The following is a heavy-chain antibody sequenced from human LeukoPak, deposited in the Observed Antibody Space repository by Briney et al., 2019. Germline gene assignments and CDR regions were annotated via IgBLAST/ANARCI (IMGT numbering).Heavy chain of an antibody. Sequence: SETLSLTCIVSGDSINSNNYYWGWIRQPPGKGLEWIGSIYYSGSTYYNPSLKSRVTISVDTSKNQFSLKLSSVTAADTAAYYCARDGDGLYFDYWGQGTLVTVSS. CDR1: GDSINSNNYY. CDR2: IYYSGST. D-gene: IGHD7-27*01. CDR3: ARDGDGLYFDY. V-gene: IGHV4-39*07. J-gene: IGHJ4*02.